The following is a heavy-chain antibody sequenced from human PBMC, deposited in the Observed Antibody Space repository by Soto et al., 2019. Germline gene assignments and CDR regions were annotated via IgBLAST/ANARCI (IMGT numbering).Heavy chain of an antibody. V-gene: IGHV4-38-2*02. CDR3: ARDCCTGFYHMDF. J-gene: IGHJ4*02. D-gene: IGHD2-8*02. CDR1: GYSISTGFN. Sequence: SGTLSLSCAVSGYSISTGFNFGFIRQPPGKGVEWIGRIYHSGNTYYNLSLKSRVTISADTSKNKISLKLISVTAADTALYYCARDCCTGFYHMDFWGQGTLVTVSS. CDR2: IYHSGNT.